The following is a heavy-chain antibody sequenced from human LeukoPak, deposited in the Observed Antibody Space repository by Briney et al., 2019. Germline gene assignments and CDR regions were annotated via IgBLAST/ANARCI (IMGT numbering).Heavy chain of an antibody. CDR2: IKGDETEK. J-gene: IGHJ4*02. CDR1: GFTFSDFG. V-gene: IGHV3-7*01. CDR3: ARDVRNWHGSFDY. D-gene: IGHD3-10*01. Sequence: GGSLRLSCAASGFTFSDFGMNWVRQAPGKGLEWVAFIKGDETEKHYVDSLKGRFTISRDNAENSLSLQMNSLTVEDTAVYYCARDVRNWHGSFDYWGQGTLVTVSS.